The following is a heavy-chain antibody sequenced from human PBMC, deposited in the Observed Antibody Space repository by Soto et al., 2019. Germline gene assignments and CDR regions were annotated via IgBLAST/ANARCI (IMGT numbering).Heavy chain of an antibody. J-gene: IGHJ6*02. CDR3: IRGRGDYYYGMDV. CDR2: IKSKTDGGHT. CDR1: GFTFSNAW. V-gene: IGHV3-15*07. Sequence: GGSLRLSCAASGFTFSNAWMNWVRQAPGKGLEWVGRIKSKTDGGHTDYAAPVKGRFTISGDDSKNKLYLQINSLKTEDTAVYYCIRGRGDYYYGMDVWGQGTTVTVSS. D-gene: IGHD2-15*01.